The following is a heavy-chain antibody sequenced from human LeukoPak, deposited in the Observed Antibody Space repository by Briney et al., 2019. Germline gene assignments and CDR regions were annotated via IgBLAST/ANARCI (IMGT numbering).Heavy chain of an antibody. D-gene: IGHD2-2*01. V-gene: IGHV1-18*01. Sequence: ASVKVSCKASGYTFTSYGISWVRQAPGQGLEWMGWISAYNGNTNYAQRLQGRVTMTTDTSTSTAYMELRSLRSDDTAVYYCAALYCSSTSCPILLDYWGQGTLVTVSS. CDR2: ISAYNGNT. CDR3: AALYCSSTSCPILLDY. CDR1: GYTFTSYG. J-gene: IGHJ4*02.